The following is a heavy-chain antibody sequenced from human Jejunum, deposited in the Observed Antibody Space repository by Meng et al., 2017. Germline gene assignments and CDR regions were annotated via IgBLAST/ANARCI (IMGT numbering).Heavy chain of an antibody. D-gene: IGHD3-10*02. V-gene: IGHV3-30*04. J-gene: IGHJ3*02. CDR1: GFTFRNYA. CDR2: ISYDGGHQ. CDR3: AREGMLHALDI. Sequence: SCAASGFTFRNYAMHWVRQAPGKGLEWITIISYDGGHQEYADSVKGRFTISRDNSRNTLYLQMNSLRAEDTAVYYCAREGMLHALDIWGQGTMVTVSS.